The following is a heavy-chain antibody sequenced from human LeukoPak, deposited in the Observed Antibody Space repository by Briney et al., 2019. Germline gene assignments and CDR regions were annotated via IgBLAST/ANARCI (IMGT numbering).Heavy chain of an antibody. CDR1: GGSFSSYG. CDR3: ARRVAMTARYYFDY. Sequence: SETVTLTCTASGGSFSSYGWSWVRQPPGKGLEWIGYIYYSGSTNYYPSLKSRVTISVDTSKNQFSLKLSSVTAADTAVYYCARRVAMTARYYFDYWGQGTLVTVSS. CDR2: IYYSGST. J-gene: IGHJ4*02. V-gene: IGHV4-59*08. D-gene: IGHD2-21*02.